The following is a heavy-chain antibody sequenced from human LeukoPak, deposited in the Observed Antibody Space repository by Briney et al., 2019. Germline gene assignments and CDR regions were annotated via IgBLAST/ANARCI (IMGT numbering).Heavy chain of an antibody. CDR1: GGSISSYY. Sequence: SETLSLTCTVSGGSISSYYWSWIRQPPGKGLEWIGYIYYSGSTNYNPSLKSRVTISVDTSKNQFSLKLSSVTAADTAVYYCARGRLDSSGTSYYFDYWGQGTLVTVSS. D-gene: IGHD3-22*01. J-gene: IGHJ4*02. CDR3: ARGRLDSSGTSYYFDY. V-gene: IGHV4-59*01. CDR2: IYYSGST.